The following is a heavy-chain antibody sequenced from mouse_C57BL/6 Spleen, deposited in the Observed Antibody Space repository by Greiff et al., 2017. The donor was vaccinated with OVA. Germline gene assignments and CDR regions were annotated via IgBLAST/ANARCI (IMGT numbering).Heavy chain of an antibody. CDR2: IHPNSGST. V-gene: IGHV1-64*01. CDR3: ARGTYDYDGCAY. D-gene: IGHD2-4*01. J-gene: IGHJ3*01. Sequence: VKLQQPGAELVKPGASVKLSCKASGYTFTSYWMRWVKQRPGQGLEWIGMIHPNSGSTNYNEKFKSKATLTVDKSSSTAYMQLSSLTSEDSAVYYCARGTYDYDGCAYWGQGTLVTVSA. CDR1: GYTFTSYW.